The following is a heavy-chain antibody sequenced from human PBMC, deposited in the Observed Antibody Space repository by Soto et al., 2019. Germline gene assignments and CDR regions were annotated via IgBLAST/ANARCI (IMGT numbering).Heavy chain of an antibody. D-gene: IGHD3-16*01. Sequence: GGSLRLSCAVSGFTFSGHYMDWGRQAPGKGLEWLGRIRNKPNGHTTEYAASVKGRFTISRDDSKNSVYLQMNSLKSEDTAVYYCSTTVITAPLFEYWGQGTLVTVSS. J-gene: IGHJ4*02. CDR1: GFTFSGHY. CDR3: STTVITAPLFEY. V-gene: IGHV3-72*01. CDR2: IRNKPNGHTT.